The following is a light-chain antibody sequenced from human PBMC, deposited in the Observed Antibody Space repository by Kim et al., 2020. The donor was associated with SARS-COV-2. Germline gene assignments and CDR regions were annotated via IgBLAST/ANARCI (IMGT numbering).Light chain of an antibody. CDR1: QSISSW. V-gene: IGKV1D-16*01. CDR3: QQEDQYPRT. Sequence: DIQMTQSPSLVSASVGDTVTITCRASQSISSWLAWYQQKPEKAPKSLIYAASSLQSGVPSRFSGSGSGTHFTLTINSLQPEDFATYYRQQEDQYPRTFGQGTKVDIK. CDR2: AAS. J-gene: IGKJ1*01.